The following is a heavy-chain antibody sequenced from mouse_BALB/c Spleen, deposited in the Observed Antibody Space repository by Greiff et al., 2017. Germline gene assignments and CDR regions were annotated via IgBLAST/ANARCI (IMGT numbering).Heavy chain of an antibody. J-gene: IGHJ3*01. CDR1: GFTFSDFY. D-gene: IGHD2-4*01. V-gene: IGHV7-1*02. CDR2: SRNKANDYTT. Sequence: EVHLVESGGGLVQPGGSLRLSCATSGFTFSDFYMEWVRQPPGKRLEWIAASRNKANDYTTEYSASVKGRFIVSRDTSQSILYLQMNALRAEDTAIYYCARDAGDYDEGAWFAYWGQGTLVTVSA. CDR3: ARDAGDYDEGAWFAY.